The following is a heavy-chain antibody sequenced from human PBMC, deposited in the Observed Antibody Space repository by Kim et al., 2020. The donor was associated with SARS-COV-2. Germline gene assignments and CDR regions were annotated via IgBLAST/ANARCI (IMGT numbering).Heavy chain of an antibody. Sequence: SETLSLTCTVSGGSISSGNYYWSWIRQPAGKGLEWIGRIYTSGSTNYNASLKSRVTISIDTSKNEFSLKLNSVTAADTAVYYCARGPSNWYFPFDYWGQGILVTVSS. V-gene: IGHV4-61*02. D-gene: IGHD6-13*01. CDR3: ARGPSNWYFPFDY. CDR1: GGSISSGNYY. J-gene: IGHJ4*02. CDR2: IYTSGST.